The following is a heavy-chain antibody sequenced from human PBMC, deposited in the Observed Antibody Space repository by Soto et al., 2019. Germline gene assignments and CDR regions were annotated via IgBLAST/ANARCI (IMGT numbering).Heavy chain of an antibody. Sequence: KGLEWMGIIYPGDSDTIYSPSFQGQVTISADKSISTAYLQWSSLKASDTAMYYCARIMTTVTKGYYYYYYGMDVWGQGTTVTVSS. V-gene: IGHV5-51*01. J-gene: IGHJ6*02. CDR3: ARIMTTVTKGYYYYYYGMDV. D-gene: IGHD4-17*01. CDR2: IYPGDSDT.